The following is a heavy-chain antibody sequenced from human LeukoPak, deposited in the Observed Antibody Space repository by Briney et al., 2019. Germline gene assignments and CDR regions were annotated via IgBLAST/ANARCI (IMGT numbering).Heavy chain of an antibody. CDR1: GFTFSTYN. Sequence: GGSLRLSCAASGFTFSTYNMNWLRQAPGKGLEWVSSITSGETYIYYADSVKGRFTISRDNAKNSLYLQMNSLRVEDTAVYYCARESRGYDILTGKYHRGYYSYYMDVWGKGTTVIVSS. CDR2: ITSGETYI. D-gene: IGHD3-9*01. V-gene: IGHV3-21*01. J-gene: IGHJ6*03. CDR3: ARESRGYDILTGKYHRGYYSYYMDV.